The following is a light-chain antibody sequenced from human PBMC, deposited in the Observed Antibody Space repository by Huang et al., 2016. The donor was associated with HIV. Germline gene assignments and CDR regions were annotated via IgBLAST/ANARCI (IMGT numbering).Light chain of an antibody. Sequence: EIVMTQSPATLSVSPGEGATLSCRASQSISTNFAWYQQKPGQAPRVLIYGASTRATDIPARFRGSGSGTEFTLTISSRQSEDSAVYYCQQDRNWPWTFGQGTRVEIK. CDR1: QSISTN. V-gene: IGKV3-15*01. CDR3: QQDRNWPWT. CDR2: GAS. J-gene: IGKJ1*01.